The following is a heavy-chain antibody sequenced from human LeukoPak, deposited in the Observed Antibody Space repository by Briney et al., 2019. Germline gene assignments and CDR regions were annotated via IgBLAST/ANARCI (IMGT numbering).Heavy chain of an antibody. Sequence: GGSLRLSCAASGFTFTSYAMNWVRQAPGKGLEWVSSISSSSSYIYYADSVKGRFTISRDNAKNSLYQQMNSLRAEDTAVYYCARCCSSGYYLGYWGQGTLVTVSS. J-gene: IGHJ4*02. D-gene: IGHD3-22*01. CDR2: ISSSSSYI. CDR3: ARCCSSGYYLGY. V-gene: IGHV3-21*01. CDR1: GFTFTSYA.